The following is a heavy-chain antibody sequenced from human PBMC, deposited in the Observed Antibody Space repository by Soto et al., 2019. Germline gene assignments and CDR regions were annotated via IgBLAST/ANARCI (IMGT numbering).Heavy chain of an antibody. V-gene: IGHV1-69*13. CDR3: ARDLEFRDGNISHLDY. D-gene: IGHD3-10*01. CDR2: IIPIIGTP. Sequence: SVKVSCKASGGTFRNHVFNWGRQAPGQGLEWMVGIIPIIGTPNYAQKFQGRVTITADASTNTVYLEVSSLRSQDTAVYYCARDLEFRDGNISHLDYWGQGTLVTVSS. J-gene: IGHJ4*02. CDR1: GGTFRNHV.